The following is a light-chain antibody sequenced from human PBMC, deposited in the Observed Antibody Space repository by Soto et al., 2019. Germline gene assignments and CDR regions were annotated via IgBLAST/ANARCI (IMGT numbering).Light chain of an antibody. CDR3: GTWNSSARV. CDR2: YHSDSTK. J-gene: IGLJ3*02. V-gene: IGLV5-52*01. CDR1: SCFSVGGFW. Sequence: QSVLTQPSSHSASSGASVTLTCMLSSCFSVGGFWIRWYQQKPGNPPRHLLYYHSDSTKGQGSGVPGRFSGSNDASATSGILRSPGPQPEDEADYHCGTWNSSARVFGGGTKLTVL.